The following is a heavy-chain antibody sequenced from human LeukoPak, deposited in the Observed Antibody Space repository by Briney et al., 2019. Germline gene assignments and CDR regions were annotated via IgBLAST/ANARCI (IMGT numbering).Heavy chain of an antibody. J-gene: IGHJ4*02. D-gene: IGHD2-2*01. CDR1: GYTFSSYT. CDR3: ARGVLLGYCSSTSCPLSG. V-gene: IGHV1-69*05. Sequence: ASVKVSCKASGYTFSSYTMNWVRQAPGQGLEWMGGIIPIFGTANYAQKFQGRVTITTDESTSTAYMELSSLRSEDTAVYYCARGVLLGYCSSTSCPLSGWGQGTLVTVSS. CDR2: IIPIFGTA.